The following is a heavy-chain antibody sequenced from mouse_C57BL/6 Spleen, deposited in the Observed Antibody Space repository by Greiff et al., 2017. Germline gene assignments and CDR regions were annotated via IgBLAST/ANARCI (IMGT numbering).Heavy chain of an antibody. CDR3: ARPYYYGSSDAMDY. D-gene: IGHD1-1*01. V-gene: IGHV5-17*01. Sequence: EVQVVESGGGLVKPGGSLKLSCAASGFTFSDYGMHWVRQAPEKGLAWVAYISSGSSTIYYADTVKGRFTISRDNAKNTLFLQMTSLRSEDTAMYYCARPYYYGSSDAMDYWGQGTSVTVSS. CDR1: GFTFSDYG. J-gene: IGHJ4*01. CDR2: ISSGSSTI.